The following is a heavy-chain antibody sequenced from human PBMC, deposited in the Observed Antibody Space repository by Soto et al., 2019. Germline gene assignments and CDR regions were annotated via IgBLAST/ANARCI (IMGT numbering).Heavy chain of an antibody. CDR2: IKPDGSEK. Sequence: EVQLVESGGEFVQPGGSLRLSCAASGFTFSSYWMSWVRQAPGKGLEWVANIKPDGSEKIYVDSVKGRFSISRDNAKNSLYVQMYSLRAEDTAVYYCANIGRSDRAFDIWGQGTMVTVSS. D-gene: IGHD5-12*01. CDR1: GFTFSSYW. J-gene: IGHJ3*02. V-gene: IGHV3-7*01. CDR3: ANIGRSDRAFDI.